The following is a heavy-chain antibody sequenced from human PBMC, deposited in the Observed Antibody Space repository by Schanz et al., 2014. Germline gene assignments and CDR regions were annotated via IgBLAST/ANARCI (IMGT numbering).Heavy chain of an antibody. CDR2: ISDYNADT. V-gene: IGHV1-18*04. CDR3: AGATYSSSWYGGSEYFQH. D-gene: IGHD6-13*01. J-gene: IGHJ1*01. CDR1: GYTFTSYG. Sequence: SGAEVKKPGASVKVSCKASGYTFTSYGISWVRQAPGQGPEWMGWISDYNADTKYAQKVQGRVTMTTDTSTSTAYMELRSLRSDDTAVYYCAGATYSSSWYGGSEYFQHWGQGTLVTVSS.